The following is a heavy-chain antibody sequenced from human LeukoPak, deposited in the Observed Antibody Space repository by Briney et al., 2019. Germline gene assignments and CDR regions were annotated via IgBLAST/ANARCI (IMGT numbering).Heavy chain of an antibody. CDR2: IYYSGST. Sequence: PSQTLSLTCTVSGYAITSGGFSWNWIRQPPGKGLEWIGYIYYSGSTNYNPSLKSRVTISVDTSKNQFSLKLSSVTAADTAVYYCAKSSGWYPPYWYFDLWGRGTLVTVSS. CDR3: AKSSGWYPPYWYFDL. CDR1: GYAITSGGFS. J-gene: IGHJ2*01. D-gene: IGHD6-19*01. V-gene: IGHV4-61*08.